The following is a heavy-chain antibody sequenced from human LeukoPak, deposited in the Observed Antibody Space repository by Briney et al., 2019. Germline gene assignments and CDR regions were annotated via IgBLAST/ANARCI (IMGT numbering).Heavy chain of an antibody. V-gene: IGHV4-59*08. Sequence: SETLSLTCTVSGGAIGTYFWSWVRQTPGKGLEWIGHIQSTGKSNYSPSFRSRITISIDMSKNQFSLKLRPVIAADAAMYYCARHVSTVAVNWFDAWGQGTLVSVSS. D-gene: IGHD6-19*01. CDR1: GGAIGTYF. J-gene: IGHJ5*02. CDR2: IQSTGKS. CDR3: ARHVSTVAVNWFDA.